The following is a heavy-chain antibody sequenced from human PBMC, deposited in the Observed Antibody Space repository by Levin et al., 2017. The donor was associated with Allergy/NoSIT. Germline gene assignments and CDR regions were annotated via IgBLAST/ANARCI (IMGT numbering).Heavy chain of an antibody. V-gene: IGHV3-7*04. CDR2: IKEDGSEK. CDR1: GFISSRFW. CDR3: ARIRSAYEWGDAFDI. Sequence: LAGGSLRLSCAASGFISSRFWMTWVRQAPGKGLEWVANIKEDGSEKNYVDSVKGRFTISRDNAENSVYLQMHSLRAEDTAIYYCARIRSAYEWGDAFDIWGQGTMVTVS. D-gene: IGHD5-12*01. J-gene: IGHJ3*02.